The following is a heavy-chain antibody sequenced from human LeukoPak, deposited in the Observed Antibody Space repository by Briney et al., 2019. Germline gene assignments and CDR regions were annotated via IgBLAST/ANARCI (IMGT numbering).Heavy chain of an antibody. D-gene: IGHD1-26*01. CDR1: GYTFTSYG. V-gene: IGHV1-18*01. J-gene: IGHJ6*02. CDR2: ISAYNGNT. CDR3: ARGPLSNSGSYRTYYYYGMDV. Sequence: ASVKVSCKASGYTFTSYGISWVRQAPGQGLEWMGWISAYNGNTNYAQKLQGRDTMTTDTSTSTAYMELRSLRPDDTAVYYCARGPLSNSGSYRTYYYYGMDVWGQGTTVTVSS.